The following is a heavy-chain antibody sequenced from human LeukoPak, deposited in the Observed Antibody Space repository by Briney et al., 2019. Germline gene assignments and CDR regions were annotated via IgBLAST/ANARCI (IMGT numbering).Heavy chain of an antibody. V-gene: IGHV1-69*05. CDR1: GGTFSSYA. CDR2: IIPIFGTA. J-gene: IGHJ6*03. D-gene: IGHD3-3*01. CDR3: AREDHNYDFWSGYWHYYYYMDV. Sequence: GASVKVSCKASGGTFSSYAISWVRQAPGQGLEWMGGIIPIFGTANYAQKFQGRVTITTDESTSTAYMELSSLRSEDTAVYYCAREDHNYDFWSGYWHYYYYMDVWGKGTTVTVSS.